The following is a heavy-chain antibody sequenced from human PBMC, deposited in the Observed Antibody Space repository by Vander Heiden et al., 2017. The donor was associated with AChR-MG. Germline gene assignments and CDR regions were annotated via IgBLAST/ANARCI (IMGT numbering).Heavy chain of an antibody. CDR3: TRDSRT. CDR1: GGSISSGGYY. V-gene: IGHV4-31*03. J-gene: IGHJ5*02. CDR2: VYYSGTT. Sequence: QVQLQESGPGLVKPSQTLSLPCPVSGGSISSGGYYWSWIRQHPGKGLEWIGYVYYSGTTYYNPSLKSRVIISVDASKNNFSLKLSSVTVADTAVCYCTRDSRTWGQGTLVTVSS.